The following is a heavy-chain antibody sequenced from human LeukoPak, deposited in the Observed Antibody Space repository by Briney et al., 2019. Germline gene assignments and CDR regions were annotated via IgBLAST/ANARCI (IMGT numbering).Heavy chain of an antibody. CDR2: ISSSGSAI. CDR3: ASPHCGGDCPIDY. J-gene: IGHJ4*02. Sequence: LSLTCAVYGGSFSGYYWSWIRQAPGKGLEWLSYISSSGSAIYYAASVKGRFTISRDNAKNSLFLQMNSLRAEDTAVYYCASPHCGGDCPIDYWGQGTLVTVSS. V-gene: IGHV3-11*04. CDR1: GGSFSGYY. D-gene: IGHD2-21*02.